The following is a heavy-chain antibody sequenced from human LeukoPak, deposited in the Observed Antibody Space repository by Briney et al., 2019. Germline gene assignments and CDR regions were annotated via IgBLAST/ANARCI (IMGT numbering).Heavy chain of an antibody. CDR1: GFTFSSYA. V-gene: IGHV3-7*01. Sequence: GGSLRLSCAASGFTFSSYAMSWVRQAPGKGLEWVANIKQDGSEKYYVDSVKGRFTISRDNAKNSLYLQMNSLRAEDTAAYYCARGATDTTRWFDPWGQGTLVTVSS. J-gene: IGHJ5*02. CDR3: ARGATDTTRWFDP. CDR2: IKQDGSEK. D-gene: IGHD1-7*01.